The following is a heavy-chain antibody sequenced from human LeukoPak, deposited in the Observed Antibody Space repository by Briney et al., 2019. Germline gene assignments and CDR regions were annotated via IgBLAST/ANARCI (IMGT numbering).Heavy chain of an antibody. CDR1: GFSLRGYA. D-gene: IGHD3-10*01. V-gene: IGHV3-30-3*01. J-gene: IGHJ4*02. CDR3: ARIGLGVSFGSGFDY. Sequence: GGSLRLSCVASGFSLRGYAMHWVRQAPGKGGLEWVTMISYDGRDQYYADSVKGRFTISRDDSKNTLFPQMNSLRVEDTAMYHCARIGLGVSFGSGFDYWGQGTPVTVTS. CDR2: ISYDGRDQ.